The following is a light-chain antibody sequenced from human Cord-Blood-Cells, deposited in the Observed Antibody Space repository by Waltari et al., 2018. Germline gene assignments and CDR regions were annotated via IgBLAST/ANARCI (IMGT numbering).Light chain of an antibody. J-gene: IGLJ1*01. V-gene: IGLV2-23*03. CDR2: EGS. CDR1: SSDVGSYNL. Sequence: QSALTQPASVSGSPGQSITISCTGTSSDVGSYNLVSWYQQHPGKAPKLIIYEGSKRPSGVSNRFSGSKSGNTASLTISGLQAEYEADYYCCSYAGSSTFVFGTGTKVTVL. CDR3: CSYAGSSTFV.